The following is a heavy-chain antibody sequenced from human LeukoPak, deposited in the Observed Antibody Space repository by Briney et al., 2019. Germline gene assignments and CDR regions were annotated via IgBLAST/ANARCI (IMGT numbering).Heavy chain of an antibody. CDR2: INSGGTVA. V-gene: IGHV3-74*01. Sequence: GGSLRLSCAASGFTFSDFWMHWVRQAPGKGLVWVSRINSGGTVANYADSVKGRLTISRDNAKNTLYLQMNSLRAEDTAVYYCARGYCSGGSCSKFDYWGQGTLVTVSS. CDR3: ARGYCSGGSCSKFDY. J-gene: IGHJ4*02. D-gene: IGHD2-15*01. CDR1: GFTFSDFW.